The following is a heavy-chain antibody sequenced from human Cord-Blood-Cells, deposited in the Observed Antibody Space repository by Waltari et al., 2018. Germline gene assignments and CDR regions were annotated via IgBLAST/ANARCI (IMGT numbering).Heavy chain of an antibody. Sequence: QLQLQESGPGLVKPSETLSLTCTVSGGSISSSSYYWGWIRQPPGKGLEWIGSIYYSGRTDDNPSLDSRVTISGDTSKNQFSLKLSSETAADTAVYDCASGYNYDFWSCYLGEVYYYYYMDVWGKGTTVTVSS. CDR1: GGSISSSSYY. J-gene: IGHJ6*03. V-gene: IGHV4-39*01. D-gene: IGHD3-3*01. CDR2: IYYSGRT. CDR3: ASGYNYDFWSCYLGEVYYYYYMDV.